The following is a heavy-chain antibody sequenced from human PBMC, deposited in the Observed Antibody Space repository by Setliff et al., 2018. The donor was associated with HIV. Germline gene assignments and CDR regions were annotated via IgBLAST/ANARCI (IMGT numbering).Heavy chain of an antibody. V-gene: IGHV3-21*01. Sequence: WSLRLSCAASGLTFSSYTMNWVRQAPGKGLEWVSSISSSSSYIYYADSVKGRFTISRDNAKNSLYLQLNSLSAEDTAVYYCARDRAESYYYYYYYMDVWGKGTTVTVSS. CDR1: GLTFSSYT. D-gene: IGHD3-10*01. J-gene: IGHJ6*03. CDR3: ARDRAESYYYYYYYMDV. CDR2: ISSSSSYI.